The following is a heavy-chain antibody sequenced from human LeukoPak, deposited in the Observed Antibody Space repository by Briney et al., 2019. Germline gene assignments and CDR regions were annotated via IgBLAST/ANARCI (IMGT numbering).Heavy chain of an antibody. V-gene: IGHV3-30*04. J-gene: IGHJ3*02. CDR1: GFNFANHA. Sequence: GGSLRLSCAASGFNFANHAMHWVRQAPGKGLDWVAVIADDGSNKYYADSVKGRFTISRDNSNNTLFLQMNSLRAEDTAVYYCARVDDLDAFDTWGQGTTVTVSS. CDR3: ARVDDLDAFDT. D-gene: IGHD2-2*03. CDR2: IADDGSNK.